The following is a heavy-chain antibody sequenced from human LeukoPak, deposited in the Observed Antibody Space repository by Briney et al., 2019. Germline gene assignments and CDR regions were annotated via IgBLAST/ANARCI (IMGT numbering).Heavy chain of an antibody. V-gene: IGHV3-48*02. CDR2: ISSDSTTT. J-gene: IGHJ4*02. D-gene: IGHD3-22*01. Sequence: PGGSLRLSCAASGFTFGNYAMSWVRQPPGKGLEWVSYISSDSTTTYYADSVKGRFTISRDNAKNSLYVQMNSLRDEDTAVYYCARSSSGYRFFDYWAREPWSPSPQ. CDR1: GFTFGNYA. CDR3: ARSSSGYRFFDY.